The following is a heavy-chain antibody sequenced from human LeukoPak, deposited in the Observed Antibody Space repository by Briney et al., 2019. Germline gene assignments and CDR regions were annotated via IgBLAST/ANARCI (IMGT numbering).Heavy chain of an antibody. CDR3: ARYSSSGYFVFDI. V-gene: IGHV4-59*01. CDR2: MYYDENT. J-gene: IGHJ3*02. CDR1: GGSISSYY. Sequence: SETLSLTGTVSGGSISSYYWSWIRQPPGKGLQWIGYMYYDENTSYNPSLKSRVTISLDRSKNQFSLKLSSVTAADTAVYYCARYSSSGYFVFDIWGQGTMVTVSS. D-gene: IGHD3-22*01.